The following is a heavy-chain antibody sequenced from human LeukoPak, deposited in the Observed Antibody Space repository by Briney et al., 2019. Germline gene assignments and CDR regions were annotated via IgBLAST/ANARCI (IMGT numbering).Heavy chain of an antibody. Sequence: GGSLRLSCAASGLTFSNHGMHWVRQAPGKGLEWVAVVAGDGGAKFYADSVRGRFTISRDNSRNTEFLQVNSLRTEDTAVYYCAKEALWGSWYFDYWGQGALVTVSS. CDR1: GLTFSNHG. J-gene: IGHJ4*02. D-gene: IGHD3-16*01. V-gene: IGHV3-30*18. CDR2: VAGDGGAK. CDR3: AKEALWGSWYFDY.